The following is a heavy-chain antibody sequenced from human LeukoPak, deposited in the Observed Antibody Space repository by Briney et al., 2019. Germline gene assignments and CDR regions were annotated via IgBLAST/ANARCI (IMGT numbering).Heavy chain of an antibody. Sequence: GGSLRLSCAASGFTFSSYAMSWVRQAPGKGLEWVSAISGSGGSTYYADSVKGRFTISRDNSKNTLYLQMNSLRAEDTAVYYCARRDIVVVVSASDYWGQGTLVTVSS. CDR2: ISGSGGST. J-gene: IGHJ4*02. CDR3: ARRDIVVVVSASDY. CDR1: GFTFSSYA. D-gene: IGHD2-15*01. V-gene: IGHV3-23*01.